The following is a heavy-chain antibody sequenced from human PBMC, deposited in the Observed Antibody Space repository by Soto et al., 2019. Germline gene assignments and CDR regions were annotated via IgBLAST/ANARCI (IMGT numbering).Heavy chain of an antibody. V-gene: IGHV3-23*01. CDR2: ISGSGGST. D-gene: IGHD6-19*01. J-gene: IGHJ5*02. Sequence: EVQLLESGGGLVQPGGSLRLSCAASGFTFSSYAMSWVRQAPGKGLEWVSAISGSGGSTYYADSVKGRFTISRDNSKNTLYLQMNSLRAEDTAVYYCAKDRPRGAVAGTWWFDPWGQGTLVTVSS. CDR1: GFTFSSYA. CDR3: AKDRPRGAVAGTWWFDP.